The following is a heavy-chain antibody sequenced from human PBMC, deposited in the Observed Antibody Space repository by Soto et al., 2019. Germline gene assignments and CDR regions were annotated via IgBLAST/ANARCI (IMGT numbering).Heavy chain of an antibody. J-gene: IGHJ6*03. CDR3: ATPRRNYYYMDV. Sequence: ASVKVSCKASGYTFTSYAMHWVRQAPGQRLEWMGWINAGNGNTKYSQKFQGRVTITRDTSASTAYMELSSLRSEDTAVYYCATPRRNYYYMDVWGKGTTVTVSS. V-gene: IGHV1-3*01. CDR1: GYTFTSYA. CDR2: INAGNGNT.